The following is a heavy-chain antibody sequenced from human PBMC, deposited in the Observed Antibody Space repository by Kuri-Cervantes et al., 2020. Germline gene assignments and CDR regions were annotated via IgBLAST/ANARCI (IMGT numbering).Heavy chain of an antibody. CDR2: IYYSGST. Sequence: GSLRLSCTVSGGSISSSSYYWGWIRQPPGKGLEWIGSIYYSGSTYYNPSLKSRVTISVDTSKNQFSLKLSSVTAADTAVYYCASPWGGGYFYPVWGQGTTVTVSS. J-gene: IGHJ6*02. V-gene: IGHV4-39*01. D-gene: IGHD3-10*01. CDR3: ASPWGGGYFYPV. CDR1: GGSISSSSYY.